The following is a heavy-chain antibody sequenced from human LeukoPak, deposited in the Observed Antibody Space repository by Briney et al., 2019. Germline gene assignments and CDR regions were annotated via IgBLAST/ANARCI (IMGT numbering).Heavy chain of an antibody. Sequence: PSETLSLTCTVSGYSISSGYYWGWIRQPPGKGLEWIGSIYHSGSTYYNPSLKSRVTISVDTSKNQFSLKLSSVTAADTAVYYCARGHSSSFWSDAFDIWGQGTMVTVSS. J-gene: IGHJ3*02. CDR3: ARGHSSSFWSDAFDI. CDR1: GYSISSGYY. D-gene: IGHD6-6*01. CDR2: IYHSGST. V-gene: IGHV4-38-2*02.